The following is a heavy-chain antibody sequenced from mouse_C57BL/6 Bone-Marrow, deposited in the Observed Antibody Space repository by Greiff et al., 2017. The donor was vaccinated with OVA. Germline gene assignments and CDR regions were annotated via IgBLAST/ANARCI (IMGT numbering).Heavy chain of an antibody. Sequence: EVMLVESGGGLVKPGGSLKLSCAASGFTFSDYGMHWVRQAPEKGLEWVAYISSGSSTIYYADTVKGRFTISRDNAKNTLFLQMTSLRSEDTAMYYCARGTVVARYYAMDYWGQGTSVTVSS. D-gene: IGHD1-1*01. J-gene: IGHJ4*01. CDR2: ISSGSSTI. CDR3: ARGTVVARYYAMDY. CDR1: GFTFSDYG. V-gene: IGHV5-17*01.